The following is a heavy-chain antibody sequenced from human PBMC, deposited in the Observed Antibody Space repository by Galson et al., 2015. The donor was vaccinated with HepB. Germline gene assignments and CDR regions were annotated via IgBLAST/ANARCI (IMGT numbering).Heavy chain of an antibody. Sequence: SLRLSCAASGFAFSRYWMSWVRQAPGKGPEWVANIKQDGSEKNYVDSVKGRFTLSRDNAKNSLYLQMNSLRAEDTAVYYCARGGGPLRYFDTWGQGTLVTVSS. CDR2: IKQDGSEK. V-gene: IGHV3-7*01. CDR3: ARGGGPLRYFDT. J-gene: IGHJ4*02. CDR1: GFAFSRYW. D-gene: IGHD3-9*01.